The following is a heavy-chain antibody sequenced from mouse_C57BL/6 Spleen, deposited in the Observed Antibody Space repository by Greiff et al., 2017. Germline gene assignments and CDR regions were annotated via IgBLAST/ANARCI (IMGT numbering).Heavy chain of an antibody. CDR1: GYTFTSYW. CDR3: GLLCDAMDY. J-gene: IGHJ4*01. V-gene: IGHV1-50*01. Sequence: VQLQQPGAELVKPGASVKLSCKASGYTFTSYWMQWVKQRPGQGLEWIGEIDPSDSYTNYNQKFKGKATLTVDTSSSTAYMQLSSLTSEDSAVYYCGLLCDAMDYWGQGTSVTVSS. CDR2: IDPSDSYT. D-gene: IGHD2-10*01.